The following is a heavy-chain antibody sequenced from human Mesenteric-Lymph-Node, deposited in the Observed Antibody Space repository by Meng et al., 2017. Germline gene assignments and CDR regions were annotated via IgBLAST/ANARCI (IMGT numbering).Heavy chain of an antibody. J-gene: IGHJ5*02. CDR1: GGSISSGDYY. V-gene: IGHV4-30-4*01. CDR3: ARTNYGDYNWFDP. D-gene: IGHD4-17*01. Sequence: QVQLQGSGPGLVKPSQTLSLTCTVSGGSISSGDYYWSWIRQPPRKGLEWIGYIYYSGSTYYNPSLRRRVAISIDTSKNQFSLKLTSVTAADTAVYFCARTNYGDYNWFDPWGQGTLVTVSS. CDR2: IYYSGST.